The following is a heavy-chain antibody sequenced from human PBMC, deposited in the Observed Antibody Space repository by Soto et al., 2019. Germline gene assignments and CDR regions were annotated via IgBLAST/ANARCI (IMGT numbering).Heavy chain of an antibody. CDR3: TRSGDSYSAF. D-gene: IGHD3-22*01. Sequence: GKGLEWMGYIYYSGITNKNPSLRNRVTVSVDTAKNQCSLKLSSGTAADTAVYDCTRSGDSYSAFWGQRALVIVIS. J-gene: IGHJ4*02. CDR2: IYYSGIT. V-gene: IGHV4-59*01.